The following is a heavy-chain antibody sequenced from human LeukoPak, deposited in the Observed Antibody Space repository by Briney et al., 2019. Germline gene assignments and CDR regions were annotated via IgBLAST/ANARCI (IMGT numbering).Heavy chain of an antibody. Sequence: GGSLRLSCAASGFTFSSYAMSWVRQAPGKGLEWVSAISGSGGSTYYADSVKGRFTISRDNSKNTLHLQMNSLRAEDTAVYYCAKSPDYDGSFDYWGQGTLVTVSS. CDR1: GFTFSSYA. J-gene: IGHJ4*02. CDR3: AKSPDYDGSFDY. D-gene: IGHD4-17*01. V-gene: IGHV3-23*01. CDR2: ISGSGGST.